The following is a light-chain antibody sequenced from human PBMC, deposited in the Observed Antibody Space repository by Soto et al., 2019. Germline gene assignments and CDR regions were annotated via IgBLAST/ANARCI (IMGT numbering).Light chain of an antibody. Sequence: PGERATLSCRASQSVSSSYLAWYQQKPGQAPRRLIYGASSRATGIPDRFSGSGSGTDFTLTISRLEPEDFAVYYCQQYGSSPTTFGQGTKVEIK. CDR3: QQYGSSPTT. CDR1: QSVSSSY. V-gene: IGKV3-20*01. J-gene: IGKJ1*01. CDR2: GAS.